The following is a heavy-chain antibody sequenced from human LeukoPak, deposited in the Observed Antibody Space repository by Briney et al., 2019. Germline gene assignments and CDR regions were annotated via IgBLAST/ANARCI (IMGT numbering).Heavy chain of an antibody. CDR3: ARDYRPFGVTDY. D-gene: IGHD2-8*01. J-gene: IGHJ4*02. CDR1: GFTFSIYS. Sequence: SGGSLRLSCAASGFTFSIYSMSWVRQAPGKGRGGVSYITSRSTTIYYADSVKGRFTISRDNAKNSLYLQMNSLRDEDTAVYYCARDYRPFGVTDYWGQGTLVTVSS. CDR2: ITSRSTTI. V-gene: IGHV3-48*02.